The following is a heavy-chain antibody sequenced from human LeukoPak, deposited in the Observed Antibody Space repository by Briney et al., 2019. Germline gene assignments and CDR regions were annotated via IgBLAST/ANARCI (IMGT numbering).Heavy chain of an antibody. Sequence: SQSLSLTCAVDGGSFIGYDWTWIRQPPRKGLEWIGEINPSGSTNYNPSLKSRITISVDTSKNQFSLKLSSVTAADTAVYYCASLARGGNWFDPWGQGTLVTVSS. CDR1: GGSFIGYD. CDR2: INPSGST. V-gene: IGHV4-34*01. CDR3: ASLARGGNWFDP. D-gene: IGHD6-6*01. J-gene: IGHJ5*02.